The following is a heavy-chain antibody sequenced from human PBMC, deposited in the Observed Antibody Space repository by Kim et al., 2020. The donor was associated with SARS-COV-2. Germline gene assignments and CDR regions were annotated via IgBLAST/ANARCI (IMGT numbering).Heavy chain of an antibody. Sequence: SETLSLTCTVSGGSISSSSYYWGWIRQPPGKGLEWIGSIYYSGSTYYNPSLKSRVTISVDTSKNQFSLKLSSVTAADTAVYYCARLTLDKSMDVWGQGTTVTVSS. CDR2: IYYSGST. CDR1: GGSISSSSYY. J-gene: IGHJ6*02. CDR3: ARLTLDKSMDV. V-gene: IGHV4-39*01.